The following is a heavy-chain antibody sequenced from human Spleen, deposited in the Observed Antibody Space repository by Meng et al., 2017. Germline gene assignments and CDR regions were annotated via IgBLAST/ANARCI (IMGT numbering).Heavy chain of an antibody. Sequence: GESLKISCAASGFTFSNYWMTWVRQAPGKGLEWVANIKPDGSEQNYVDSLKGRFTISRDNAKNSLFLQMNNLRAEDTAVYYCARGWGSGWYHCDNWGQGTLVTVSS. CDR2: IKPDGSEQ. V-gene: IGHV3-7*01. D-gene: IGHD6-19*01. J-gene: IGHJ4*02. CDR3: ARGWGSGWYHCDN. CDR1: GFTFSNYW.